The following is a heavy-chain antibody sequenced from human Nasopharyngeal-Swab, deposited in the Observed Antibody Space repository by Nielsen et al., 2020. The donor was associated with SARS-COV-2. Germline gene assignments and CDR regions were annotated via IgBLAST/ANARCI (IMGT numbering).Heavy chain of an antibody. CDR1: GFTFSDYG. Sequence: GESLKISCEASGFTFSDYGMSWVRQAPGKGLQWVSAISGSGRTTFYADSVKGRFTMSRDNAKNSLYPQMNSLRAEDTAVYYCASDSRYWGQGTLVTVSS. J-gene: IGHJ4*02. CDR2: ISGSGRTT. D-gene: IGHD3-22*01. V-gene: IGHV3-23*01. CDR3: ASDSRY.